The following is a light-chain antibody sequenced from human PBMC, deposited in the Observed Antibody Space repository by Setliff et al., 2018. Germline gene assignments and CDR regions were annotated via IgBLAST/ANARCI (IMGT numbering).Light chain of an antibody. V-gene: IGLV2-8*01. CDR3: SAYAGSNNWGV. Sequence: SALAQPPSASGSPGQSVTISCTGTTSDVGGYDYVSWYQQHPDKAPKLILYEVTKRPSGVPDRFSGSKSGDTASLTVSGLQADDEADYYCSAYAGSNNWGVFGTGTKGTVL. J-gene: IGLJ1*01. CDR1: TSDVGGYDY. CDR2: EVT.